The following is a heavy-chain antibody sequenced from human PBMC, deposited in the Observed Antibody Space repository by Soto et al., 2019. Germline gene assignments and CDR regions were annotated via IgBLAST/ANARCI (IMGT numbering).Heavy chain of an antibody. CDR2: ISGSGGST. CDR3: ARRGSGSYYAY. Sequence: PGGSLRLSCAASGFTFSSYAMRWVRQAPGKGLEWVSAISGSGGSTYYADSVKGRFTISRDNSKNTLYLKMNSLKAEDTAVYYCARRGSGSYYAYWGQGTLVTVSS. CDR1: GFTFSSYA. J-gene: IGHJ4*02. D-gene: IGHD1-26*01. V-gene: IGHV3-23*01.